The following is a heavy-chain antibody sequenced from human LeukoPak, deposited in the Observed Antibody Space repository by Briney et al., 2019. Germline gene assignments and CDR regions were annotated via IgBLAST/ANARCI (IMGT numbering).Heavy chain of an antibody. V-gene: IGHV4-34*01. CDR3: AIGDPPDY. CDR2: INHSGST. Sequence: KPSETLSLTCAVSGGSINSYYWSWIRQPPGKGLEWIGEINHSGSTNYNPSLKSRVTISVDTSKNQFSLKLSSVTAADTAVYYCAIGDPPDYWGQGTLVTVSS. J-gene: IGHJ4*02. CDR1: GGSINSYY.